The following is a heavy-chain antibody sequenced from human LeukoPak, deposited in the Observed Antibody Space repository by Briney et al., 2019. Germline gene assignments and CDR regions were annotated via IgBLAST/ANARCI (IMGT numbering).Heavy chain of an antibody. J-gene: IGHJ4*02. CDR2: ISSSSSYI. CDR3: TRGSYGDYEY. D-gene: IGHD4-17*01. V-gene: IGHV3-21*05. CDR1: GFTFSSYS. Sequence: GGSLRLSCAASGFTFSSYSMNWVRQAPGKGLEWVSYISSSSSYIYYADSVKGRFTISRDNAQNSLYLQMNSLRAEDTAVYYCTRGSYGDYEYWGQGTLVTVSS.